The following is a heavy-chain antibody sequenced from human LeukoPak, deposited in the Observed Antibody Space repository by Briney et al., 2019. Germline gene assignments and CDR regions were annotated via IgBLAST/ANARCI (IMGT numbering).Heavy chain of an antibody. CDR3: ARVMKATVKTSNFDY. V-gene: IGHV1-2*02. CDR1: GYTFTGYY. CDR2: INPNSVVT. J-gene: IGHJ4*02. Sequence: ASVKVSCKASGYTFTGYYMHWVRQAPGQGLEWMGWINPNSVVTNYAQTFQGRVTMTRDTSISTAYMGLSRLRPDETALYYCARVMKATVKTSNFDYWGQGTLVTVSS. D-gene: IGHD4-17*01.